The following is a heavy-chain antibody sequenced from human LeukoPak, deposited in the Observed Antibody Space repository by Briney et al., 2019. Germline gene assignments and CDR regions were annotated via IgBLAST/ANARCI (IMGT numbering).Heavy chain of an antibody. V-gene: IGHV3-7*01. CDR3: AKDRSSGRYVTSYFDY. CDR1: GFTFSSSW. D-gene: IGHD6-19*01. Sequence: PGGSLRLSCAASGFTFSSSWMHWVRLAPGKGLEWVANIKQDGSEKYYMDSVKGRFTISRDNGKNSLYLQMSSLRVEDTAVYYCAKDRSSGRYVTSYFDYWGQGTLVTVSS. CDR2: IKQDGSEK. J-gene: IGHJ4*02.